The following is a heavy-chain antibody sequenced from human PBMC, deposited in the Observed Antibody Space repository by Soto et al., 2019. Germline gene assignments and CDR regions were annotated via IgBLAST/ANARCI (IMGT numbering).Heavy chain of an antibody. CDR3: ARSLPYSSGWYGWFDP. J-gene: IGHJ5*02. CDR1: GGTFSSYT. Sequence: QVQLVQSGAEVKKPGSSVKVSCKASGGTFSSYTISWVRQDPGQGLEWMGRIIPILGIANYAQKFQGRVTITADKSTSTAYMELSSLRSEDTAVYYCARSLPYSSGWYGWFDPWGQATLFTVSS. D-gene: IGHD6-19*01. V-gene: IGHV1-69*02. CDR2: IIPILGIA.